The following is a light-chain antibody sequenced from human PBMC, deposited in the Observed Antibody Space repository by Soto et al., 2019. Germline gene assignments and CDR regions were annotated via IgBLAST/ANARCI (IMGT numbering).Light chain of an antibody. V-gene: IGKV3D-15*01. CDR1: QTVNSN. CDR3: QQYNNWWT. Sequence: EIVMTQSPATLSVSPGERATLSCRASQTVNSNLAWYQKKPGQAPRLLIYGASTRAPGIPARFSGSGSGTEFTLTISSLQSEDFGVYYCQQYNNWWTFGQGTKVDIK. J-gene: IGKJ1*01. CDR2: GAS.